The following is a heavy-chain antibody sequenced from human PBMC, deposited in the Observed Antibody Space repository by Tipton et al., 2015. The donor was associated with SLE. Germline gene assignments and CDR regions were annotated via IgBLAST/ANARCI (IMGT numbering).Heavy chain of an antibody. V-gene: IGHV3-21*01. CDR2: ISSSSSYI. Sequence: SLRLSCAASGFTFSSYSMNWVRQAPGKGLEWVSSISSSSSYIYYADSVKGRFTISRDNAKNSLYLQMNSLRAEDTAVYYCARDGRSSSWAGYFDYWGQGTLVTVSS. D-gene: IGHD6-13*01. CDR3: ARDGRSSSWAGYFDY. J-gene: IGHJ4*02. CDR1: GFTFSSYS.